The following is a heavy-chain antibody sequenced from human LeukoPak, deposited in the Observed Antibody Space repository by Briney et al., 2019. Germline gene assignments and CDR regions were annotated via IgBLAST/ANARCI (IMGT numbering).Heavy chain of an antibody. Sequence: PSETLSLTCTVSGGSISSSSYYWGWIRQPPGKGLEWIGSIYYSGSTYYNPSLKSRVTISVDTSKSQFSLKLSSVTAADTAVYYCARDLNYYDSSGSSGDYWGQGTLVTVSS. J-gene: IGHJ4*02. V-gene: IGHV4-39*07. CDR2: IYYSGST. CDR3: ARDLNYYDSSGSSGDY. D-gene: IGHD3-22*01. CDR1: GGSISSSSYY.